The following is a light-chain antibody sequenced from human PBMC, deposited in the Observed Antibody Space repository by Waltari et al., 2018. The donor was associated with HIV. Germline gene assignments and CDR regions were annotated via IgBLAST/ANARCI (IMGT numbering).Light chain of an antibody. CDR2: QDS. J-gene: IGLJ2*01. V-gene: IGLV3-1*01. CDR3: QAWDSSTVV. Sequence: SYQVTHSPSASVSPGQTASITCSGDKLGDKYACWYQQRPGHSPVLVIYQDSKRPSAIPERFSGSNSGNTATLPISGTQAMDEADYYCQAWDSSTVVFGGGTKLTVL. CDR1: KLGDKY.